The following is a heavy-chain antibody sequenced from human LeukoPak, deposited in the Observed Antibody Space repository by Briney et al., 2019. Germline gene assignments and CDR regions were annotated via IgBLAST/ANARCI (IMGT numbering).Heavy chain of an antibody. CDR1: GYTFTSYD. Sequence: GASVKVSCKASGYTFTSYDINWVRQATGQGLEWLGWMNPNKGNTGYAQKFQGRGTMTRNTSISQAYMELRSLRSEDPAVYYCARGLKVRGVPTFFYWGQGTLVTVSS. D-gene: IGHD3-10*01. CDR2: MNPNKGNT. CDR3: ARGLKVRGVPTFFY. V-gene: IGHV1-8*01. J-gene: IGHJ4*02.